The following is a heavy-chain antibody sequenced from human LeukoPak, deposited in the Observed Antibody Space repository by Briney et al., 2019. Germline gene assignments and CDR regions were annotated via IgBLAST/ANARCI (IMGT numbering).Heavy chain of an antibody. Sequence: ESLRLSCAASGFAVSSYYMSWVRQPPGKGLEWIGEINHSGSTNYNPSLKSRVTISVDTSKNQFSLKLSSVTAADTAVYYCASRRKMATIDYWGQGTLVTVSS. J-gene: IGHJ4*02. CDR2: INHSGST. V-gene: IGHV4-34*01. CDR3: ASRRKMATIDY. CDR1: GFAVSSYY. D-gene: IGHD5-24*01.